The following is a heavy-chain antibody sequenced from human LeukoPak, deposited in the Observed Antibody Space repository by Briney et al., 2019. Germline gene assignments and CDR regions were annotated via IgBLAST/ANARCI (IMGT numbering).Heavy chain of an antibody. J-gene: IGHJ4*02. CDR3: AKAKGSGLKWYFDY. Sequence: PGGSLGLSCVASGFTFSSYAMTWVRQAPGKGLEWVSGISGTGGSTYYADSVKGRFTISRDNSKNMLYLQMNSLTVGDTAEYYCAKAKGSGLKWYFDYWGQGTLVTVSS. CDR2: ISGTGGST. D-gene: IGHD6-19*01. CDR1: GFTFSSYA. V-gene: IGHV3-23*01.